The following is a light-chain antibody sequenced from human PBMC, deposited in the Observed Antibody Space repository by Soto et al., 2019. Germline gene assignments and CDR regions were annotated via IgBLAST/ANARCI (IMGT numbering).Light chain of an antibody. CDR3: QQLNSYLAT. J-gene: IGKJ4*01. Sequence: DLQLTQSPSFLSASVGDRVTITCRASQGISSYLAWYQQKPGKAPKLLIYAASTLQSGVPSRFSGSGSGTEFTLTISSLQTEDFATYYCQQLNSYLATFGGGTKVEIK. CDR2: AAS. CDR1: QGISSY. V-gene: IGKV1-9*01.